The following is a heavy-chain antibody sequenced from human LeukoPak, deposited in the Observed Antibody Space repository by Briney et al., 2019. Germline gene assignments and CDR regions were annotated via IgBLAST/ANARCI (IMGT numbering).Heavy chain of an antibody. CDR1: GFTFDDYA. CDR3: ARAVAGTVDY. D-gene: IGHD6-19*01. J-gene: IGHJ4*02. CDR2: ISWDGGST. V-gene: IGHV3-43D*03. Sequence: GGSLRLSCAASGFTFDDYAMHWVRQAPGKGLEWDSLISWDGGSTYYADSVKGRFTISRDNSKNSLYLQMNSLRAEDTALYYCARAVAGTVDYWGQGTLVTVSS.